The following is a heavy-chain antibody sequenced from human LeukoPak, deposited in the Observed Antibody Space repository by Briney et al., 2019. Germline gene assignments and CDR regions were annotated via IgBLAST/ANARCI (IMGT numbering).Heavy chain of an antibody. V-gene: IGHV3-23*01. J-gene: IGHJ1*01. CDR3: ATYSGPPVLAYH. Sequence: GGSLRLSCAASGFTFSSYGMSWVRQASGKGLDWVSAISGSGGSTYYADSVKGRFTISRDNSKNTLYLQMNSLRAEDTAVYYCATYSGPPVLAYHWGQGTLVTVSS. CDR2: ISGSGGST. CDR1: GFTFSSYG. D-gene: IGHD5-12*01.